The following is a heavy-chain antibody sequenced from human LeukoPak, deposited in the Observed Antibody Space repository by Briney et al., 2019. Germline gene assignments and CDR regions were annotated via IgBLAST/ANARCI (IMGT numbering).Heavy chain of an antibody. V-gene: IGHV4-4*07. CDR3: ARDLGGHCSGGSCYQNWFDP. Sequence: SETLSLTCTVSGGSISSYYWSWIRQPAGKGLEWIGRIYISGSTNYNPSLKSRVTMSVDTSKNQFSLKLSSVTAADTAVYYCARDLGGHCSGGSCYQNWFDPWGQGTLVTVSS. CDR1: GGSISSYY. CDR2: IYISGST. J-gene: IGHJ5*02. D-gene: IGHD2-15*01.